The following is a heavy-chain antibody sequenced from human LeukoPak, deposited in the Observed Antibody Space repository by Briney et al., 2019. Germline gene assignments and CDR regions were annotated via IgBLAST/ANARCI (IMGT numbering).Heavy chain of an antibody. V-gene: IGHV3-33*01. D-gene: IGHD6-13*01. CDR3: ATSGIAAAGKDYFDY. CDR1: GFTFSSYG. Sequence: PGGSLRLSCAASGFTFSSYGMHWVRQAPGKGLEWVAVIWYDGSNKYYADSVKGRFTISRDTSKNTLYLQMNSLRDEDTAVYYCATSGIAAAGKDYFDYWGQGTLVTVSS. J-gene: IGHJ4*02. CDR2: IWYDGSNK.